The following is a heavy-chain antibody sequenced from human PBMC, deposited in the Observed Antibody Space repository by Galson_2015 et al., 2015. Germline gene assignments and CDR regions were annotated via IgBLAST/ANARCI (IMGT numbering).Heavy chain of an antibody. CDR3: ARDYRTTVVSVSMHY. V-gene: IGHV3-30*03. J-gene: IGHJ4*02. D-gene: IGHD4-23*01. CDR2: ISYDGSNK. Sequence: SLRLSCAASGFTFSSYGMHWVRQAPGKGLEWVAVISYDGSNKYYADSVKGRFTISRDNSKNTLYLQMNSLRAEDTAVYYCARDYRTTVVSVSMHYWGQGTLVTVSS. CDR1: GFTFSSYG.